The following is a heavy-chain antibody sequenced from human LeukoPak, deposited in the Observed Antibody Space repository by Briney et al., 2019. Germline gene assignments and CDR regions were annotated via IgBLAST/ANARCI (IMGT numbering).Heavy chain of an antibody. Sequence: SVKVSCKASGYTFTSYGISWVRQAPGQGLEWMGGIIPIFGTANYAQKFQGRVTITADESTSTAYMELSSLRSEDTAVYYCARESGCSGGSCYSSGFDPWGQGTLVTVSS. V-gene: IGHV1-69*13. CDR1: GYTFTSYG. J-gene: IGHJ5*02. CDR3: ARESGCSGGSCYSSGFDP. CDR2: IIPIFGTA. D-gene: IGHD2-15*01.